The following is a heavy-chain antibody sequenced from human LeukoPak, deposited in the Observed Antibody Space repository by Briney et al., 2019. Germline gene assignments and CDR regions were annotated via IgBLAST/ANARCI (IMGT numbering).Heavy chain of an antibody. V-gene: IGHV3-66*02. CDR2: IYTGDGT. D-gene: IGHD5-24*01. J-gene: IGHJ3*02. CDR1: GFSVSSNY. CDR3: ARQRDGYNSDPFDI. Sequence: GGSLRLSCAASGFSVSSNYMSWVRQAPGKGLEWVSVIYTGDGTDYADPVKGRFTVSRDNSKSTMYLQMNSLKTEDTALYYCARQRDGYNSDPFDIWGQGTMVTVFS.